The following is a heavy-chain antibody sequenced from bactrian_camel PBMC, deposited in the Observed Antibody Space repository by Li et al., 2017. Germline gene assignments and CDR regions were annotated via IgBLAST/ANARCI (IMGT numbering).Heavy chain of an antibody. V-gene: IGHV3S53*01. D-gene: IGHD4*01. J-gene: IGHJ4*01. CDR2: FETDGTT. CDR3: AADVASIVTSRGCYPGFIPEYEY. CDR1: GDSSSTNC. Sequence: HVQLVESGGGSVQAGGSLRLSCAASGDSSSTNCMGWVRQAPGKEREGVGTFETDGTTFYVDSVKGRFTISKDNAKNTLYLHLTSLKPEDTAMYYCAADVASIVTSRGCYPGFIPEYEYSGQGTQVTVS.